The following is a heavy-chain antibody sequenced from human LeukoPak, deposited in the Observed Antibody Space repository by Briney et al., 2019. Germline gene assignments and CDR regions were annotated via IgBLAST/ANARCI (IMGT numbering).Heavy chain of an antibody. CDR3: ARERVESSGYYWDY. Sequence: SGGSLRLSCAASGFTFSSYTMHWVCQAPGKGLEWLAVISYDGSNKYYADSVKGRFTISRDTSKITLYLQMNSLRAEDTAVYYCARERVESSGYYWDYWGQGTLVTVSS. J-gene: IGHJ4*02. D-gene: IGHD3-22*01. V-gene: IGHV3-30-3*01. CDR1: GFTFSSYT. CDR2: ISYDGSNK.